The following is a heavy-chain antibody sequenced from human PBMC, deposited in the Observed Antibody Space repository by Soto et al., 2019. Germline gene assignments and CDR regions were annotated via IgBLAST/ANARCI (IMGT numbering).Heavy chain of an antibody. CDR1: GGSISSSSYY. D-gene: IGHD3-22*01. J-gene: IGHJ6*02. CDR2: IYYSGST. CDR3: ARLVAVIGSGYYSMDV. V-gene: IGHV4-39*01. Sequence: SETLSLTCTVSGGSISSSSYYWGWIRQPPGKGLEWIGSIYYSGSTYYNPSLKSRVTISVDTSENQFSLKLSSVTAADTAVYYCARLVAVIGSGYYSMDVWGQGTTVTVSS.